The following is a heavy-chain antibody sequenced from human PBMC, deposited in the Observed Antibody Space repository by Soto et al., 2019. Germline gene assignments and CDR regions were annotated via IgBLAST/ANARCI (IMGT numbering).Heavy chain of an antibody. Sequence: QVHLVESGGGVVQPGRSLRLSCAASGFTFSSYGMHWVRQAPGKGLXXVAXXSYDGSNKYYGDSVKGRFTISRDNSKXTLYLQMXNPRAEDTAVYYCAKGQYSSSWYGGDWGQGTLVTVSS. CDR1: GFTFSSYG. CDR3: AKGQYSSSWYGGD. J-gene: IGHJ4*02. V-gene: IGHV3-30*18. D-gene: IGHD6-13*01. CDR2: XSYDGSNK.